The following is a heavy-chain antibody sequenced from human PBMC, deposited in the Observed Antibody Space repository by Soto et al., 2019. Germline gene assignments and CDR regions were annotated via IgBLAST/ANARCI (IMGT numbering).Heavy chain of an antibody. CDR3: ASGYSYGYFVAY. D-gene: IGHD5-18*01. V-gene: IGHV4-59*01. J-gene: IGHJ4*02. Sequence: SETLSLTCAFYGWSFSGYYWSWIRQPPGKGLEWIGYIYYSGSTNYNPSLKSRVTISVDTSKNQFSLKLSSVTAADTAVYYCASGYSYGYFVAYWGQGTLVTVSS. CDR1: GWSFSGYY. CDR2: IYYSGST.